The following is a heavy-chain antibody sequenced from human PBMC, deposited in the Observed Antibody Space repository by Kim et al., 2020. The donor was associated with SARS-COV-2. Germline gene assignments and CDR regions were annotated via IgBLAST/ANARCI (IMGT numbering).Heavy chain of an antibody. D-gene: IGHD6-6*01. CDR1: GGSISSYY. Sequence: SETLSLTCTVSGGSISSYYWSWIRQPPGKGLEWIGYIYYSGSTNYNPSLKSRVTISVDTSKNQFSLKLSSVTAADTAVFYCARAYLEYSSSWTARRAANWFDPWGRETLVTVSS. CDR2: IYYSGST. V-gene: IGHV4-59*13. J-gene: IGHJ5*02. CDR3: ARAYLEYSSSWTARRAANWFDP.